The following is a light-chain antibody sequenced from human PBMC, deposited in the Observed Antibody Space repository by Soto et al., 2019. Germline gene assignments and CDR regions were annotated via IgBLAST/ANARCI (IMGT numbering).Light chain of an antibody. Sequence: QSVLTQPPSVSGAPGQRVTISCTGSSSNIGAGYDVHWYQQLPGTAPKLLIYGNSNRPSGVPDRFSGSKSGTSASLAITGLQAEDEADYYCPSYHSRLSAVVFGRGTKLTVL. J-gene: IGLJ2*01. CDR3: PSYHSRLSAVV. CDR1: SSNIGAGYD. V-gene: IGLV1-40*01. CDR2: GNS.